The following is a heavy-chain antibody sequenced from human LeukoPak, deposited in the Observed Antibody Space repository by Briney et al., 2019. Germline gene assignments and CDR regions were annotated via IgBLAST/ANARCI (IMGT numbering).Heavy chain of an antibody. CDR3: ARSRLTVYYYYYMDV. J-gene: IGHJ6*03. D-gene: IGHD4-17*01. V-gene: IGHV3-11*01. CDR2: ISSSGSTI. CDR1: GFTFSDYY. Sequence: GGSLRLSCAASGFTFSDYYMSWIRQAPGKGLEWVSYISSSGSTIYYADSVKGRFTISRDNAKNSLYLQMNSLRAEDTAVYYCARSRLTVYYYYYMDVWGKGTTVTISS.